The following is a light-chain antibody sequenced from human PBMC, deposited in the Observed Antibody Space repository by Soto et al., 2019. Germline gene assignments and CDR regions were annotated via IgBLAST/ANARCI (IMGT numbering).Light chain of an antibody. Sequence: DIQMTQSPSSLSASVGDRVTITCRASQSLSSYLNWYQQKPGKAPKLLIYAACSLQSGVPSRFSDSGSGTDFTLTISSLQPEDFATYYCQQSYSTTSTFGPGTKVDIK. CDR2: AAC. CDR3: QQSYSTTST. V-gene: IGKV1-39*01. J-gene: IGKJ3*01. CDR1: QSLSSY.